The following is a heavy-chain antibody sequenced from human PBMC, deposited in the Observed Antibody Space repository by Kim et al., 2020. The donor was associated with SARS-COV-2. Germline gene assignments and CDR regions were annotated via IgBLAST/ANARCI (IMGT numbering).Heavy chain of an antibody. CDR2: IYYSGST. CDR1: GGSISSYY. Sequence: SETLSLTCTVSGGSISSYYWSWIRQPPGKGLEWIGYIYYSGSTNYNPSLKSRVTISVDTSKNQFSLKLSSVTAADTAVYYCARGWRYCSSTSCSTWFDYWGQGNLVTVSS. V-gene: IGHV4-59*01. D-gene: IGHD2-2*01. J-gene: IGHJ4*02. CDR3: ARGWRYCSSTSCSTWFDY.